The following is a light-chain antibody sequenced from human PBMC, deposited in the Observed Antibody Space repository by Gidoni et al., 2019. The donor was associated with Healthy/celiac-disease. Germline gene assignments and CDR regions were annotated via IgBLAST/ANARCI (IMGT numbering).Light chain of an antibody. J-gene: IGKJ4*01. CDR1: QSVSSY. CDR3: QQRSNWPF. V-gene: IGKV3-11*01. CDR2: YAS. Sequence: EIVLTQSPATLSLSPGERATLSCRASQSVSSYLAWYQQNPGQAPRLLIYYASNRATGIPARFSGSGSGTDFTLTISSLEPEDFAVYYCQQRSNWPFFGGXTKVEIK.